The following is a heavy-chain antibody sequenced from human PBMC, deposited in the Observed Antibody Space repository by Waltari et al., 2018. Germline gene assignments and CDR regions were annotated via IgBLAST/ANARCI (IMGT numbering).Heavy chain of an antibody. CDR2: FDPEDGET. J-gene: IGHJ4*02. CDR3: VTGVGYYDFWSGYYKS. CDR1: GYTLTELS. D-gene: IGHD3-3*01. V-gene: IGHV1-24*01. Sequence: QVQLVQSGAEVKKPGASVKVSCKVSGYTLTELSMHWVRQAPGKGLEWMGGFDPEDGETSYAQKFQGRVSMTEDTSTDTAYMELSSLGSEDTAVYYCVTGVGYYDFWSGYYKSWGQGTLVTVSS.